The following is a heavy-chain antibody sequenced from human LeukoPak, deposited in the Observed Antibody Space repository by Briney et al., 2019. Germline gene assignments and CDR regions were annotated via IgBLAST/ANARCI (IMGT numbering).Heavy chain of an antibody. CDR3: ANELGTTGTTYFDY. Sequence: PGGTLRLSCAASGFTFSSYGMSWVRQAPGEGLEWVSAISGSGGSTYYADSVKGRFTISRDNSKNTLYLQMNSLRAEDTAVYYCANELGTTGTTYFDYWGQGTLVTVSS. J-gene: IGHJ4*02. V-gene: IGHV3-23*01. CDR1: GFTFSSYG. D-gene: IGHD1-1*01. CDR2: ISGSGGST.